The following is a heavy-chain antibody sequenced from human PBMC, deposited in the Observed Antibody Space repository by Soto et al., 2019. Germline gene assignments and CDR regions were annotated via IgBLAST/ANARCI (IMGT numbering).Heavy chain of an antibody. D-gene: IGHD6-19*01. J-gene: IGHJ6*02. Sequence: QVQLVESGGGVVQPGMSLRLSCAASGFTFSSYGMHWVRQAPGKGLEWVAVIWYDGSNKYYADSVKGRFTISRDNSKNTLYLQMNSLRAEDTAVYYCAREPVDYYYYGMDVWGQGTTVTVSS. V-gene: IGHV3-33*01. CDR1: GFTFSSYG. CDR2: IWYDGSNK. CDR3: AREPVDYYYYGMDV.